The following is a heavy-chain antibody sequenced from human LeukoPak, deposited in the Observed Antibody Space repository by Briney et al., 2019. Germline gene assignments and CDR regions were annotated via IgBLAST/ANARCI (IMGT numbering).Heavy chain of an antibody. J-gene: IGHJ4*02. V-gene: IGHV3-21*01. Sequence: GGSLRLSCAASGFTFSSYTINWVRQAPGKGLEWVSAISGDSRYIYYADSVKGRFTISRDNAKNSLYLQMNSLRAEDTAVYYCAREHWNDAVYWGQGTLVTVSS. CDR3: AREHWNDAVY. CDR2: ISGDSRYI. D-gene: IGHD1-1*01. CDR1: GFTFSSYT.